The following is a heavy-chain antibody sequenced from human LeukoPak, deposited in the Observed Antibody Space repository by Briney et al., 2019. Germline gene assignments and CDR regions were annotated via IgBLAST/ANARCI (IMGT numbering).Heavy chain of an antibody. CDR3: AKEGKYSRPIDY. D-gene: IGHD6-6*01. CDR2: ISGSGGST. J-gene: IGHJ4*02. Sequence: GGSLRLSCAASGFTFSSDAMSCVREAPGKGLEWVSAISGSGGSTYYADSVKGRFTISRDNSKNTLYLQMNSLRAEDTAVYYCAKEGKYSRPIDYWGQGTLVTVSS. V-gene: IGHV3-23*01. CDR1: GFTFSSDA.